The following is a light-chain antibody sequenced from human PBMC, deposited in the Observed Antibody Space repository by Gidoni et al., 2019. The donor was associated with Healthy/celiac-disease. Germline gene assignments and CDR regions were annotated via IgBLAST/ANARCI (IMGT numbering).Light chain of an antibody. Sequence: DIQMTQSPSSLSASVGDRVTITCRASQSISSYLNCYQQKPGNAPKLLIYAASSLQSGVPSRFSGSGSGTDFTLTISSLQPEDFATYYCQQSYSTPRYTFGQGTKLEIK. J-gene: IGKJ2*01. CDR3: QQSYSTPRYT. V-gene: IGKV1-39*01. CDR2: AAS. CDR1: QSISSY.